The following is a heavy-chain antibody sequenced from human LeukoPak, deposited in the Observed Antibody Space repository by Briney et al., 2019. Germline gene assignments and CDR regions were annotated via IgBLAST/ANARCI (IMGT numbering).Heavy chain of an antibody. CDR2: ISYDGTNK. CDR3: TRGTVPGLATTYGTYFDS. Sequence: GGSLRLSCAASGFTFSRSAMHWVRQAPGKGLEWVAIISYDGTNKYYLDSVKGRFTISRDNSKNTLYLQMDSLRAEDAAVYYCTRGTVPGLATTYGTYFDSWGQGTLVTVSS. CDR1: GFTFSRSA. J-gene: IGHJ4*02. D-gene: IGHD5-12*01. V-gene: IGHV3-30*04.